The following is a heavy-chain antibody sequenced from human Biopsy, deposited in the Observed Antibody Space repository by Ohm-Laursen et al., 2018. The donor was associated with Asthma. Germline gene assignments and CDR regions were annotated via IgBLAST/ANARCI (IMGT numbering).Heavy chain of an antibody. CDR1: GFSLSNFA. J-gene: IGHJ3*02. CDR2: ISKDASTQ. Sequence: SLRLSCAASGFSLSNFAIHWVRQAPGKGIEWVGVISKDASTQDYADSVKGRFTMARDNSKNTLDLQMNSLREEDTAVYYCVRDGTDDAFDIWGQGTVVSVSS. D-gene: IGHD1-1*01. V-gene: IGHV3-30*01. CDR3: VRDGTDDAFDI.